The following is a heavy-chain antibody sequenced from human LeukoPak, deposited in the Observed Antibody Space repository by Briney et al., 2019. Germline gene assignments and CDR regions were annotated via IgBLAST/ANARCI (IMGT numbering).Heavy chain of an antibody. J-gene: IGHJ4*02. Sequence: PGGSLRLSCAASGFTFSTYVMPWVRQAPGKGLEWVAVIWYDGSNKYYADSVKGRFTISRDNSKNTLYLQMSSLKAEDAAVYYCESGGAAPGSFDNWGQGTLVTVSP. D-gene: IGHD6-13*01. CDR2: IWYDGSNK. V-gene: IGHV3-33*01. CDR3: ESGGAAPGSFDN. CDR1: GFTFSTYV.